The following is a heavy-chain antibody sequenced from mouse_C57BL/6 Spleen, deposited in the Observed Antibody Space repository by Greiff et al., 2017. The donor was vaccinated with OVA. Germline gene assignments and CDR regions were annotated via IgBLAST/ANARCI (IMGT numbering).Heavy chain of an antibody. CDR1: GYSITSGYY. CDR3: ARAPYSNYGFAY. CDR2: ISYDGSN. Sequence: ESGPGLVKPSQSLSLTCSVTGYSITSGYYWNWIRQFPGNKLEWMGYISYDGSNNYNPSLKNRISITRDTSKNQFFLKLNSVTTEDTATYYCARAPYSNYGFAYWGQGTLVTVSA. J-gene: IGHJ3*01. V-gene: IGHV3-6*01. D-gene: IGHD2-5*01.